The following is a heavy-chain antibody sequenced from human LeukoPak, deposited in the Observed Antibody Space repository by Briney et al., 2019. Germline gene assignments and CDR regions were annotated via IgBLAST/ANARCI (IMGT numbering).Heavy chain of an antibody. CDR3: ARHRATVTRFDY. J-gene: IGHJ4*02. Sequence: SETLSLTCTVSGGSISSYYWSWIRQPAGKGLEWIGRIYTSGSTNYSPSLKSRVTMSVDTSKNQFSLNLNSVTAADTAVYYCARHRATVTRFDYWGQGTLVTVSS. D-gene: IGHD4-17*01. V-gene: IGHV4-4*07. CDR2: IYTSGST. CDR1: GGSISSYY.